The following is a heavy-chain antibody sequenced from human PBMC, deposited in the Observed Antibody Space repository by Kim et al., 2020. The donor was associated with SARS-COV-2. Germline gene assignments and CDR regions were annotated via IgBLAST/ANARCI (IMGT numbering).Heavy chain of an antibody. Sequence: ADSVEGRLSIARDNCKNTLYLQVNSLRAEDTAVYYCASDRVGMTTGPFDYCGQGTLVTVSS. D-gene: IGHD4-17*01. J-gene: IGHJ4*02. V-gene: IGHV3-66*01. CDR3: ASDRVGMTTGPFDY.